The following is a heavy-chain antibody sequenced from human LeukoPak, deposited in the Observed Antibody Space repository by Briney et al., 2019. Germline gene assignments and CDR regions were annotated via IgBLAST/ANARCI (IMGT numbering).Heavy chain of an antibody. CDR3: ARDRDRYFDWLFYFDY. CDR1: GFTFSSYW. Sequence: GGSLRLSCAASGFTFSSYWMSWVRQAPGKGLEWVANIKQDGSEKYYVDSVKGRFTISRDNAKNSLYLQMNSLRAEDTAVYYCARDRDRYFDWLFYFDYWGQGTLVTVSS. V-gene: IGHV3-7*01. CDR2: IKQDGSEK. J-gene: IGHJ4*02. D-gene: IGHD3-9*01.